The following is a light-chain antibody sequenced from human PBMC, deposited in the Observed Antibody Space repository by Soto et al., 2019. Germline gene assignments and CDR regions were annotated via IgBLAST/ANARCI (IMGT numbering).Light chain of an antibody. CDR3: QQRSYWPPWT. V-gene: IGKV3-11*01. CDR2: DAS. Sequence: EIVLTQSPATLSLSPGERATLSCRASQSVSSYLAWYQQKPGQAPRLLIYDASNRATGIPARFSGSGSGTDCTLTSSSLEPEDFAVYYGQQRSYWPPWTFGQGTKVEIK. CDR1: QSVSSY. J-gene: IGKJ1*01.